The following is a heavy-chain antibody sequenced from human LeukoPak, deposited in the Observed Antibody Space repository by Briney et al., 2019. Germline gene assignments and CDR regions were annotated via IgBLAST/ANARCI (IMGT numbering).Heavy chain of an antibody. D-gene: IGHD5-12*01. CDR3: AKDQKPDSGFDIDY. CDR1: GFTISSYG. V-gene: IGHV3-23*01. J-gene: IGHJ4*02. CDR2: IFGSGDTT. Sequence: GGSLRLSCAASGFTISSYGMNWVRQAPRKGLEWVSVIFGSGDTTNYADSVKGRFTISRDRSKNTLYLEMHSLRADDTAVYYCAKDQKPDSGFDIDYWGQGTLVIVSS.